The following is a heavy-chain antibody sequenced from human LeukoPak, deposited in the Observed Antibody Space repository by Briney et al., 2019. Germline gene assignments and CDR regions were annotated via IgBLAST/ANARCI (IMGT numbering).Heavy chain of an antibody. V-gene: IGHV3-30*03. CDR2: ISFDGSSK. Sequence: PGGSLRLSCAATGFTFSAYGMHWVRQAPGKGLEWVAVISFDGSSKDYAESVRGRFTISRDNAKNSLYLQMNSLRAEDTALYYCARVRPPGIAVAGYFDYWGQGTLVTVSS. D-gene: IGHD6-19*01. CDR3: ARVRPPGIAVAGYFDY. J-gene: IGHJ4*02. CDR1: GFTFSAYG.